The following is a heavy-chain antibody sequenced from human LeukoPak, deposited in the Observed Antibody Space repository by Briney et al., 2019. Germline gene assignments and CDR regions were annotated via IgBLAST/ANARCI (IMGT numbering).Heavy chain of an antibody. V-gene: IGHV1-2*02. CDR3: AREMRDDTSGFPSY. CDR2: INPNSGGT. J-gene: IGHJ4*02. Sequence: ASVKVSCKTSGYTFSDYYMHWVRQAPGQGLEWMGWINPNSGGTNYAQKFQGRVTMTRDTSISTAYMELSRLRSDDTAVYYCAREMRDDTSGFPSYWGQGTLVTVSS. D-gene: IGHD3-22*01. CDR1: GYTFSDYY.